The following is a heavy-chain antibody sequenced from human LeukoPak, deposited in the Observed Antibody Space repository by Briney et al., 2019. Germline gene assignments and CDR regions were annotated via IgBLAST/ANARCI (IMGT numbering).Heavy chain of an antibody. Sequence: GGSLRLSCATSGFIFSSYAMSWVRQAPGKGLEWVSAISGSGGSTYYADSVKGRFTIPRDNSKNTLYLQMNSLRAEDTAVYYCAKDTLFSSSYYYYGMDVWGQGTTVTVSS. CDR2: ISGSGGST. V-gene: IGHV3-23*01. D-gene: IGHD2-2*01. J-gene: IGHJ6*02. CDR1: GFIFSSYA. CDR3: AKDTLFSSSYYYYGMDV.